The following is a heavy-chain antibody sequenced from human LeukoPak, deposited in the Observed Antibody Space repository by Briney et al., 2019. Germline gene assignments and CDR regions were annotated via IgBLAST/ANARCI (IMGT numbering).Heavy chain of an antibody. J-gene: IGHJ4*02. D-gene: IGHD3-22*01. V-gene: IGHV5-51*01. CDR1: ASCFTSYW. CDR2: IFPDDSDT. Sequence: GESLKISSKGSASCFTSYWNGWLRQMPGKGLEWMGIIFPDDSDTRYSPSFQGQVSLSADKSISTAYLRWGSLKASDTAIYYCARQHYYYNSGFDSWGQGTLVTVSS. CDR3: ARQHYYYNSGFDS.